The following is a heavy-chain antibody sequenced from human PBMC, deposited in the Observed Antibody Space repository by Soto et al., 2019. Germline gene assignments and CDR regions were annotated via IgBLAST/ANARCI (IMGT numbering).Heavy chain of an antibody. J-gene: IGHJ6*02. CDR1: GGSISSGDYY. Sequence: SETLSLTCTVSGGSISSGDYYWSWIRQPPGKGLEWIGYIYYSGSTYYNPSLKSRVTISVDTSKNQFSLKLSSVTAADTAVYYCARDEKRDGMDVWGQGTTVTVS. CDR2: IYYSGST. V-gene: IGHV4-30-4*01. CDR3: ARDEKRDGMDV.